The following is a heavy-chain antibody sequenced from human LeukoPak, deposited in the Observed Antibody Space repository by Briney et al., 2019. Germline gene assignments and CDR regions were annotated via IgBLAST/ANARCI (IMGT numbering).Heavy chain of an antibody. CDR3: ARDLASGSFPYAFDI. Sequence: GGSLRLSCVVSGFTFSTYWMSWVRQAPGKGLECVATIKQDGSVKNYGDSVQGRFTISRDNAKSSLYLQMNSLRAEDTAVYYCARDLASGSFPYAFDIWGQGTMVTVSS. D-gene: IGHD1-26*01. CDR2: IKQDGSVK. J-gene: IGHJ3*02. CDR1: GFTFSTYW. V-gene: IGHV3-7*01.